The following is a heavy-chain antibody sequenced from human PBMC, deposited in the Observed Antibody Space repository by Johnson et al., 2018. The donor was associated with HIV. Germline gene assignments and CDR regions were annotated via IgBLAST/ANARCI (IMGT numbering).Heavy chain of an antibody. J-gene: IGHJ3*02. CDR2: IRSKAYGGTT. CDR1: GFTFSNAW. D-gene: IGHD4-17*01. CDR3: ARASTTVTTGDDAFDI. V-gene: IGHV3-71*02. Sequence: VQLVESGGGVVQPGRSLRLSCAASGFTFSNAWMNWVRQAPGKGLEWVGFIRSKAYGGTTEYAASVKGRFTISRDNAKSSLYLQMNGLRAEDTAVYYCARASTTVTTGDDAFDIWGQGTMVTVSS.